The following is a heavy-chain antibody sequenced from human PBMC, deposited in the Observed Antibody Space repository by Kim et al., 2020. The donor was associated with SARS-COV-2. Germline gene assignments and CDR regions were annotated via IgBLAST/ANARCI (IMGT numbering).Heavy chain of an antibody. CDR1: GGYISSYY. V-gene: IGHV4-59*08. CDR3: ARQRGVGLLYYYYYGMYV. Sequence: SETLSLTCTVSGGYISSYYWSWIRQPPGKGLEWIGYIYYSGSTNYNPSLKSRVTISVDTSKNQFSLKLSSVTAADTAVYYCARQRGVGLLYYYYYGMYV. D-gene: IGHD2-15*01. CDR2: IYYSGST. J-gene: IGHJ6*01.